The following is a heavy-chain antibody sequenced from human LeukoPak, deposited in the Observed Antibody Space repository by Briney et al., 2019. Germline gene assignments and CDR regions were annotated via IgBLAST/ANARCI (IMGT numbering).Heavy chain of an antibody. CDR2: IYYSGST. Sequence: SETLSLTCTVSGVSINSYYWSWIRQPPGKGLEWIGYIYYSGSTNYNPSLKSRVTISVDTSKNQFSLKLSSVTAADTAVYYCARVPISYYYDSSGYYYDYWGQGTLATVSS. J-gene: IGHJ4*02. CDR3: ARVPISYYYDSSGYYYDY. V-gene: IGHV4-59*01. CDR1: GVSINSYY. D-gene: IGHD3-22*01.